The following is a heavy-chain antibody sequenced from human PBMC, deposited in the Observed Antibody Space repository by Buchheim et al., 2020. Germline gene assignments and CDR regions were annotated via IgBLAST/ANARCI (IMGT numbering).Heavy chain of an antibody. Sequence: QVQLQESGPGLVKPSQTLSLTCTVSGGSISSGGYYWSWIRQHPGKGLEWIGYIYYSGSTYYNPSLKSRVTISVDTSKNQFSLKLSSVTAADTAVYYCAREGGHIVVVPARPGAPDNWFDPWGQGTL. CDR2: IYYSGST. D-gene: IGHD2-2*01. V-gene: IGHV4-31*03. CDR1: GGSISSGGYY. CDR3: AREGGHIVVVPARPGAPDNWFDP. J-gene: IGHJ5*02.